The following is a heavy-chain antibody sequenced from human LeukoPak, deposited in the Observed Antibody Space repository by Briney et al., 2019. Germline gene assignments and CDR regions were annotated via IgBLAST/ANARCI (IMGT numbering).Heavy chain of an antibody. V-gene: IGHV3-74*03. CDR1: GFTFSSYG. D-gene: IGHD3-10*02. J-gene: IGHJ4*02. CDR3: ARDHYYVPDY. CDR2: IHSDGIGT. Sequence: GGSLRPSCAASGFTFSSYGMSWVRQAQGRGVVWVSRIHSDGIGTTYADSVKGRFTISRDNSKNTLDLQMNNLRAEDTAVYYCARDHYYVPDYWGQGTLVTVSS.